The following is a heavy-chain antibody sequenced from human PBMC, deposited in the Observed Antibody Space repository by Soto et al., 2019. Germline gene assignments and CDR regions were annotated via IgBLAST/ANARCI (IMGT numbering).Heavy chain of an antibody. CDR1: VDSMRTYY. Sequence: QVQLQESGPGLVKPSETLSLTCSVSVDSMRTYYWNWIRQPPGGGLEWIGHIYYSGSTNYNPSPQSLVTMSVDTSKNHFSMKLSSLTAADTAVYYCASAGTSTGYFDLWGRGTLVIVSS. V-gene: IGHV4-59*01. CDR3: ASAGTSTGYFDL. CDR2: IYYSGST. D-gene: IGHD2-2*01. J-gene: IGHJ2*01.